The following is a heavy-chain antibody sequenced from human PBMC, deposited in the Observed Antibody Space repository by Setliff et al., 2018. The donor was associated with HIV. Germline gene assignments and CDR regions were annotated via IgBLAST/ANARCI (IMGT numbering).Heavy chain of an antibody. CDR2: INAGNGNT. Sequence: ASVKVSCKASGGTFSSYAISWVRQAPGQRLEWMGWINAGNGNTKYSQKLQGRVTITRDTSASTAYMELSSLRSEDTAVYYCARLGSGWSDSYYYAMDVWGQGTTVTVSS. V-gene: IGHV1-3*01. CDR3: ARLGSGWSDSYYYAMDV. J-gene: IGHJ6*02. D-gene: IGHD6-19*01. CDR1: GGTFSSYA.